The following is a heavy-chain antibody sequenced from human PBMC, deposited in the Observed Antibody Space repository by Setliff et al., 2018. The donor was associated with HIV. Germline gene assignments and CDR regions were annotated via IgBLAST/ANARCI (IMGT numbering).Heavy chain of an antibody. D-gene: IGHD2-2*01. J-gene: IGHJ3*02. Sequence: PSETLSLTCSVSGGSIVIGGFYYSWIRHRPGKGLEWIGTVYYTGKTYYNPSLQSRLTMSADTSKNQFSLKMRSVTAADTAVYFCAGDLHANYHVVDIWGPGTMVTVSS. CDR1: GGSIVIGGFY. CDR3: AGDLHANYHVVDI. V-gene: IGHV4-31*03. CDR2: VYYTGKT.